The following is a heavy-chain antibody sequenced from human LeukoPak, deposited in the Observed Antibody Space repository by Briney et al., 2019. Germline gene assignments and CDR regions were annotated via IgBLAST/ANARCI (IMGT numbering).Heavy chain of an antibody. CDR3: AKDFGDDFWGGFYNY. D-gene: IGHD3-3*01. CDR1: GFTFSRSA. J-gene: IGHJ4*02. Sequence: GGSLRLSCAASGFTFSRSAMSWVRQAPGKGLEWVSGISGSGGSTYFADSVKGRFTISRDNSKNTLYLQMNSLRAEDTAVYYCAKDFGDDFWGGFYNYWGQGTLVTVSS. CDR2: ISGSGGST. V-gene: IGHV3-23*01.